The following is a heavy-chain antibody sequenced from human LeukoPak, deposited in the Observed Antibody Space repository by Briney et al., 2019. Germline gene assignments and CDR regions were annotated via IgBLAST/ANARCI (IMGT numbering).Heavy chain of an antibody. CDR2: IKQDGSEK. CDR3: ARDRVQLPFYYYYGMDV. CDR1: GFTFSSYW. Sequence: GGSLRLSRAASGFTFSSYWMSWVRQAPGKGLEWVANIKQDGSEKYYVDSVKGRFTISRDNAKNSLYLQMNSLRAEDTAVYYCARDRVQLPFYYYYGMDVWGQGTTVTVSS. J-gene: IGHJ6*02. D-gene: IGHD2-2*01. V-gene: IGHV3-7*01.